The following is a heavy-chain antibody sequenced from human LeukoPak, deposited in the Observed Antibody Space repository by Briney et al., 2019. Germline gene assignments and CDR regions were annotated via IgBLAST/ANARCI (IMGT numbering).Heavy chain of an antibody. CDR3: AREIGGYSRSGYNWFEP. J-gene: IGHJ5*02. D-gene: IGHD6-6*01. CDR2: IRRSSSYI. V-gene: IGHV3-21*01. CDR1: GFTFSSDS. Sequence: GGSLRLSCAASGFTFSSDSMNWARQAPGKGLEWVSSIRRSSSYIYYADSVKGRFTISKDNAKNSLYLQMNSLRAEDTAVYYCAREIGGYSRSGYNWFEPWAQGPLVTVSS.